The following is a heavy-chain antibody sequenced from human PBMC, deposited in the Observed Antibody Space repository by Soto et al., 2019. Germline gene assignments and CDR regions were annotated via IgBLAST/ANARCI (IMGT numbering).Heavy chain of an antibody. D-gene: IGHD3-3*01. CDR3: AAVRSRVVTDYYCYGMDV. CDR2: IVVGSGNT. V-gene: IGHV1-58*01. CDR1: GFTFTSSA. Sequence: QMQLVQSGPEVKKPGTSVKVSCKASGFTFTSSAVQWVRQARGQRLEWIGWIVVGSGNTNYAQKFQERVTITRDMSTRTAYMELSSLRSEDTAVYYCAAVRSRVVTDYYCYGMDVWGQGTTVTVSS. J-gene: IGHJ6*02.